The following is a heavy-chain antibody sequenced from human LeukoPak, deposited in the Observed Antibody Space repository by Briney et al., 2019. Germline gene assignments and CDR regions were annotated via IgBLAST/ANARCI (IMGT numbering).Heavy chain of an antibody. CDR3: ARSYGSGNYFDY. J-gene: IGHJ4*02. V-gene: IGHV4-59*01. CDR1: GGSISTYY. Sequence: SETLSLTCAVSGGSISTYYWSWIRQPPGKGLEWMGYIYYSGSAKNNPSLKSRVTISVDTSKNQFSLKLSSVTAADTAVYYCARSYGSGNYFDYWGQGTLVTVSS. D-gene: IGHD3-10*01. CDR2: IYYSGSA.